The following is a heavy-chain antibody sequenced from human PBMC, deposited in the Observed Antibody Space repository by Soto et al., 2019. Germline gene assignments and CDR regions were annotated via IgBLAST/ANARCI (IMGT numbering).Heavy chain of an antibody. CDR1: GSSITNSFY. CDR2: ISHTGRT. V-gene: IGHV4-38-2*02. D-gene: IGHD2-15*01. J-gene: IGHJ4*02. Sequence: LSLTCRVSGSSITNSFYRGWIRQSPEKGLEWIGSISHTGRTSYNPSLKSRVSISVDTSKSQFSLTLTSVTAADTAVYYCARDPANLALAVAYFDSWGQGTLVTVSS. CDR3: ARDPANLALAVAYFDS.